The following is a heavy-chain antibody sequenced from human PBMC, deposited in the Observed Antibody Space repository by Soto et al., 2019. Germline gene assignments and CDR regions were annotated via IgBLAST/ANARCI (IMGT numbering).Heavy chain of an antibody. J-gene: IGHJ5*02. Sequence: QVQLVQSGAELRKPGSSVKVSCKASGGTFSSYAISWVRQAPGQGLEWMGGIIPIFGTANYAQKFQGRVTITADESTSTAYMELSCLRSVDTAVYYCAREISSSLFNWFDPWGQETLVTVSS. CDR2: IIPIFGTA. CDR3: AREISSSLFNWFDP. CDR1: GGTFSSYA. D-gene: IGHD6-6*01. V-gene: IGHV1-69*01.